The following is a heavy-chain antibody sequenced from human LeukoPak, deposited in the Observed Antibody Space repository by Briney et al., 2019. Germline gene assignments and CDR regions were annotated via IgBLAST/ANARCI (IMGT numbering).Heavy chain of an antibody. CDR2: INPNSGGT. CDR3: AREVYYYDSSGYYGNAFDI. J-gene: IGHJ3*02. D-gene: IGHD3-22*01. V-gene: IGHV1-2*02. Sequence: ASVKVSCKASGYTFTGYYMHWVRQAPGQGLEWMGWINPNSGGTNYAQKFQGRVTMTRDTSISTAYMELSRLRSDDTVVYYCAREVYYYDSSGYYGNAFDIWGQGTMVTVSS. CDR1: GYTFTGYY.